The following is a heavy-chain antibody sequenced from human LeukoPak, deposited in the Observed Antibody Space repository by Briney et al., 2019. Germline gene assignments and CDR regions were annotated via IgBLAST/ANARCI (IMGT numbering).Heavy chain of an antibody. J-gene: IGHJ6*03. CDR2: IYYSGST. D-gene: IGHD4-11*01. V-gene: IGHV4-59*01. CDR3: ARENHDYSNYYYYYYMDV. Sequence: SETLSLTCTVSGGSISSYYWGWIRQPPGKGLEWIGYIYYSGSTNYNPSLKSRVTISVDTSKNQFSLKLSSVTAADTAVYYCARENHDYSNYYYYYYMDVWGKGTTVTVSS. CDR1: GGSISSYY.